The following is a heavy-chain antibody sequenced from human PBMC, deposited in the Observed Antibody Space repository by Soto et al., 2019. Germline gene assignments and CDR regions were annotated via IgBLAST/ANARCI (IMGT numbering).Heavy chain of an antibody. CDR1: RGTFSSYS. CDR2: IIPIFGTA. V-gene: IGHV1-69*13. J-gene: IGHJ4*02. CDR3: VFTPGRASMIVAWPFDY. D-gene: IGHD3-22*01. Sequence: SAEVCWEASRGTFSSYSLSWLCQEPGKGLEWMGGIIPIFGTANYAQKFQGRVTITADESTSTAYMELSRLRSEDTAVYYCVFTPGRASMIVAWPFDYWGQGTLVTVSS.